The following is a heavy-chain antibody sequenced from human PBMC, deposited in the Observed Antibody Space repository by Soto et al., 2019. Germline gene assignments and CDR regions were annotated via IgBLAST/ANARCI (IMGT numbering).Heavy chain of an antibody. D-gene: IGHD4-4*01. V-gene: IGHV3-23*01. CDR1: GFTFSSYA. J-gene: IGHJ2*01. CDR2: ISGSGGRT. Sequence: EVQLLESGGGLVQPGGSLRLSCAASGFTFSSYAMYWVRQAPGKGLEWVSVISGSGGRTYYADSVKGRFTISRDNSKSTLYLQMNSLRAYDTAVYYCAKDESRRNRRYFDLWGRGTLVTVSS. CDR3: AKDESRRNRRYFDL.